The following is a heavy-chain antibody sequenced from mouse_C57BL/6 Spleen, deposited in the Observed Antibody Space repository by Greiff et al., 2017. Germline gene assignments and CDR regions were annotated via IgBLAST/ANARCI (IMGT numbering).Heavy chain of an antibody. V-gene: IGHV3-6*01. CDR3: ARVRGLYYGSSYWYFDV. CDR1: GYSITSGYY. Sequence: VQLQQSGPGLVKPSQSLSLTCSVTGYSITSGYYWNWIRQFPGNKLEWMGYISYDGSNNYNPSLKNRISITRDTSKNQFFLKLNSVTTEDTATYYCARVRGLYYGSSYWYFDVWGTGTTVTVSS. D-gene: IGHD1-1*01. CDR2: ISYDGSN. J-gene: IGHJ1*03.